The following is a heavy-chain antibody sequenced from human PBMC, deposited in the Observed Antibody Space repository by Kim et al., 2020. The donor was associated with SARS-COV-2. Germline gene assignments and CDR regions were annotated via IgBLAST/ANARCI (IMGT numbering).Heavy chain of an antibody. CDR3: AKTMVVYRGYYGMDV. D-gene: IGHD3-10*01. J-gene: IGHJ6*02. Sequence: SVKGRFTISRDNSKNTLYLQMGSLRAEDMAVYYCAKTMVVYRGYYGMDVWGQGTTVTVSS. V-gene: IGHV3-64*01.